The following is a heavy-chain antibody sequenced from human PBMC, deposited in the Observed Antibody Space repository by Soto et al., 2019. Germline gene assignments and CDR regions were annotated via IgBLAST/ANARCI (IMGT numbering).Heavy chain of an antibody. CDR2: INAGNGNT. CDR3: ARDHLRGWFDP. V-gene: IGHV1-3*01. CDR1: GYTFTSYA. Sequence: ASGKVSCKASGYTFTSYAMHWVRQAPGQRLEWMGWINAGNGNTKYSQKFQGRVTITRDTSASTAYMELSSLRSEDTAVYYCARDHLRGWFDPWGQGTLVTVSS. J-gene: IGHJ5*02.